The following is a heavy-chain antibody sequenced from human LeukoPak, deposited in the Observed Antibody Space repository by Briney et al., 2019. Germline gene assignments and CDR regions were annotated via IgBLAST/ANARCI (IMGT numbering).Heavy chain of an antibody. CDR3: ARVKYGDYEDYYYYMDV. J-gene: IGHJ6*03. D-gene: IGHD4-17*01. CDR2: IYYSGST. Sequence: SETLSLTCAVYGGSFSGYYWGWIRQPPGKGLEWIGSIYYSGSTYYNPSLKSRVTISVDTSKNQFSLKLSSVTAADTAVYYCARVKYGDYEDYYYYMDVWGKGTTVTVSS. V-gene: IGHV4-34*01. CDR1: GGSFSGYY.